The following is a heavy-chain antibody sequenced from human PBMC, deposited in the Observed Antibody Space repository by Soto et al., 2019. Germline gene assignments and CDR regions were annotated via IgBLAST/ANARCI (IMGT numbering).Heavy chain of an antibody. Sequence: QVHLVQSGAEVKKPGASVKVSCKGSGYGFTTYGITWVRQAPGQGLEWMAWISAHNGNTNYAQKLQGRDTVTRDTSTSTAYMELRSLRSDDTAVYYCARGRYGHYWGQGALVTVSS. CDR2: ISAHNGNT. J-gene: IGHJ4*02. CDR1: GYGFTTYG. CDR3: ARGRYGHY. D-gene: IGHD1-1*01. V-gene: IGHV1-18*01.